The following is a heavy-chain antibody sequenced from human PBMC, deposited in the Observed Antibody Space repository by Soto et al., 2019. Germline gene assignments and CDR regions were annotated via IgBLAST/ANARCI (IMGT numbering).Heavy chain of an antibody. CDR2: INHSGST. D-gene: IGHD3-22*01. CDR1: GGSFSGYY. J-gene: IGHJ6*02. Sequence: SETLSLTCAVYGGSFSGYYWSWIRQPPGKGLEWIGEINHSGSTNYNPSLKSRVTISVDTSKNQFSLKLSSVTAADTAVYYCARGSMIVVVIPYYYYYGMDVWGQGTTVTVSS. CDR3: ARGSMIVVVIPYYYYYGMDV. V-gene: IGHV4-34*01.